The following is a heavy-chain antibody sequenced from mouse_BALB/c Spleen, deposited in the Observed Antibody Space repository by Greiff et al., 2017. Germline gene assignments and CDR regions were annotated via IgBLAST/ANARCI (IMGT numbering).Heavy chain of an antibody. CDR3: ARVNYDYPFDY. J-gene: IGHJ2*01. CDR2: ISSGGST. V-gene: IGHV5-6-5*01. Sequence: EVKLVESGGGLVKPGGSLKLSCAASGFTFSSYAMSWVRQTPEKRLEWVASISSGGSTYYPDSVKGRFTISRDNARNILYLQMGSLRSEDTAMYYCARVNYDYPFDYWGQGTTLTVSS. CDR1: GFTFSSYA. D-gene: IGHD2-4*01.